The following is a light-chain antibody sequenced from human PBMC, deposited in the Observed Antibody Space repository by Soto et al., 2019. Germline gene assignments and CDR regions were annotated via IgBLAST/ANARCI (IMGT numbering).Light chain of an antibody. Sequence: YVLNPIHSASRAPGRKIIISCSGSTSNIESHSINWYQQVPGTAPRLLIITNNQRPSAVPDRISGSKPGASASLAISGLQSVDEATSESSAFSTPSFYLVFGGG. J-gene: IGLJ3*02. V-gene: IGLV1-44*01. CDR1: TSNIESHS. CDR2: TNN. CDR3: SAFSTPSFYLV.